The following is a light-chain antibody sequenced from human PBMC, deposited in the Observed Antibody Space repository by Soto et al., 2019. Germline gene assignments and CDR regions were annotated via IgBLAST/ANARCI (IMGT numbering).Light chain of an antibody. J-gene: IGLJ7*01. CDR1: SGHSSYI. CDR3: ATWDSNTRV. V-gene: IGLV4-60*02. Sequence: QSVLTQSSSASASLGSSVKLTCTLSSGHSSYIIAWHQQQPGKAPRYLMKLEGSGSYNKGSGVPDRFSGSSSGADRYLTISNLPFEDEADYYCATWDSNTRVFGGGTQLTVL. CDR2: LEGSGSY.